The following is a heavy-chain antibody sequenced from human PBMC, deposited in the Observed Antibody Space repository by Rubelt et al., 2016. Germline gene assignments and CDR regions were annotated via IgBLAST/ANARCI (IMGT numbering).Heavy chain of an antibody. D-gene: IGHD2-15*01. CDR2: IYYSGST. V-gene: IGHV4-59*08. CDR1: GGSISSYY. Sequence: VQLQESGPGLVKPSETLSLTCTVSGGSISSYYWSWIRQPPGKGLEWIGYIYYSGSTNYNPSLKSRVTISVDTSKNQFSLKLSSVTAADTAVYYCARLCSGGSCYTDYWGQGTLVTVSS. CDR3: ARLCSGGSCYTDY. J-gene: IGHJ4*02.